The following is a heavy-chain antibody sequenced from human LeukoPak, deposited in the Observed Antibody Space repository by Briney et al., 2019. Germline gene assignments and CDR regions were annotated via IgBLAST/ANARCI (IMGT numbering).Heavy chain of an antibody. V-gene: IGHV1-24*01. D-gene: IGHD3-3*01. CDR3: VTESRITIFGVD. J-gene: IGHJ4*02. Sequence: ASVKVSCKVSGYTLTELSMHWVRQAPGKGLEWMGGFDPEDGETIYAQKFQGRVTMTEDTSTDTAYMELSSLRSEDTAVYYCVTESRITIFGVDWGQGTLVTVSS. CDR1: GYTLTELS. CDR2: FDPEDGET.